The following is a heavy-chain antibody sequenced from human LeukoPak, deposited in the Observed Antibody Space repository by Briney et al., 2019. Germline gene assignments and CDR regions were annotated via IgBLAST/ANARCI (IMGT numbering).Heavy chain of an antibody. V-gene: IGHV3-23*01. J-gene: IGHJ4*02. Sequence: QPGGSLLLSCAASGFTFSSYAMSWVRPAPGKGLEWVSAISGSGGSTYYADSVKGRFTISRDNSKNTLYLQMNSLRAEDTAVYYCAKLYGSGWNNFDYWGQGTLVTVSS. CDR3: AKLYGSGWNNFDY. CDR1: GFTFSSYA. D-gene: IGHD6-19*01. CDR2: ISGSGGST.